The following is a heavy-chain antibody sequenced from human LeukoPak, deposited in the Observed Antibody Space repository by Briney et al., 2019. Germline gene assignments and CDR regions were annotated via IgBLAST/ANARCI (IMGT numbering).Heavy chain of an antibody. J-gene: IGHJ4*02. Sequence: SQTLSLTCAISGDSVSSNSAAWNWIRQSPSRGLEWLGRTYYRSKWYNDYAVSVKSRITIKPDTSKNQFSLQLNSVTPEDTAVYYCARVHYGDYTTGNSPFDYWGQGTLVTVSS. D-gene: IGHD4-17*01. CDR3: ARVHYGDYTTGNSPFDY. CDR1: GDSVSSNSAA. V-gene: IGHV6-1*01. CDR2: TYYRSKWYN.